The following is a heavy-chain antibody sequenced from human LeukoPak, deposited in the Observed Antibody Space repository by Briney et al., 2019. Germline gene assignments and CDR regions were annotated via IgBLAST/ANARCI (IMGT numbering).Heavy chain of an antibody. D-gene: IGHD3-22*01. CDR3: ARGSYDSSDFEYFHH. CDR2: INPHTGGT. Sequence: ASVKVSCKASGYTFTGYYMHWVRQAPGQGLEWMGWINPHTGGTNYAQKFQGRVTMTRDTSIGTAYMELNRLRSDDTAVYYCARGSYDSSDFEYFHHWGQGTLVTVSS. J-gene: IGHJ1*01. V-gene: IGHV1-2*02. CDR1: GYTFTGYY.